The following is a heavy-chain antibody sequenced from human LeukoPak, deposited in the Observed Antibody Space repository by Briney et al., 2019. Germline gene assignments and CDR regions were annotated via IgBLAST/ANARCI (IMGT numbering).Heavy chain of an antibody. D-gene: IGHD2-2*01. Sequence: GGSLRPSCAASGFTFSDYYMSWIRQAPGKGLEWVSVIYSGGSTYYADSVKGRFTISRDNSKNTLYLQMNSLRAEDTAVYYCARDSESSTPNDYWGQGTLVTVSS. CDR3: ARDSESSTPNDY. CDR1: GFTFSDYY. J-gene: IGHJ4*02. CDR2: IYSGGST. V-gene: IGHV3-66*01.